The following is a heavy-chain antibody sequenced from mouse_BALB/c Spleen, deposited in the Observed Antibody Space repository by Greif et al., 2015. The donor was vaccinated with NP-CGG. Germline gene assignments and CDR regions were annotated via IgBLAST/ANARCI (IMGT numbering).Heavy chain of an antibody. J-gene: IGHJ4*01. D-gene: IGHD2-2*01. CDR3: ARSWGLRQGGYYYAMDY. Sequence: EVKLMESGGGLVQPGGSRKLSCAASGFTFSSFGMHWVRQAPEKGLEWVAYISSGSSTIYYADTVKGRFTISRDNPKNTLFLQMTSLRSEDTAMYYCARSWGLRQGGYYYAMDYWGQGTSVTVSS. V-gene: IGHV5-17*02. CDR2: ISSGSSTI. CDR1: GFTFSSFG.